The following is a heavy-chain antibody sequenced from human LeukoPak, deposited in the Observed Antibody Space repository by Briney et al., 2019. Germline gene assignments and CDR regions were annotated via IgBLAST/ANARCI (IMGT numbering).Heavy chain of an antibody. CDR3: ARERCSGGSCYSPLPFYNWFDP. V-gene: IGHV1-18*01. CDR1: GYTFTSYG. Sequence: GASVKVSCKASGYTFTSYGISWVRQAPGQGLEWMGWISAYNGNTNYAQKLQGRVTMTTDTSTSTAYMELRSLRSDDTAVYYCARERCSGGSCYSPLPFYNWFDPWGQGTLVTVSS. J-gene: IGHJ5*02. CDR2: ISAYNGNT. D-gene: IGHD2-15*01.